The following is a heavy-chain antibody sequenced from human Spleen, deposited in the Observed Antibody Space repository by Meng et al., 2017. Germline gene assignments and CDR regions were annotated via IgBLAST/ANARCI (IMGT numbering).Heavy chain of an antibody. V-gene: IGHV4-61*01. D-gene: IGHD1-14*01. CDR1: GGCFICSKCY. CDR2: VYFNGNT. CDR3: APYTSVNHFGYFDD. J-gene: IGHJ4*02. Sequence: QVAVWGSGPGASWASETLSLTCTVSGGCFICSKCYWSWLRQTRGKGLVWVYYVYFNGNTQYKHSRETRLPTTIERSWIQFTVTLTSVPAAGYASYYSAPYTSVNHFGYFDDWGQGSLVTVSS.